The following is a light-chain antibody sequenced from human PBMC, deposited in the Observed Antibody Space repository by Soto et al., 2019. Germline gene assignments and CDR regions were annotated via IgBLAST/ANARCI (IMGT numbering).Light chain of an antibody. Sequence: DIQMTXSPSXXSGFVGDRVTVTCRTSQSIDTWLAWHQQKPGKAPKLLIYKASSLVIGVPSRFSGSGSGTEFTLTISSLQPDDAATYYCQQYNSYRAFGQGTKVDIK. CDR3: QQYNSYRA. J-gene: IGKJ1*01. CDR1: QSIDTW. CDR2: KAS. V-gene: IGKV1-5*03.